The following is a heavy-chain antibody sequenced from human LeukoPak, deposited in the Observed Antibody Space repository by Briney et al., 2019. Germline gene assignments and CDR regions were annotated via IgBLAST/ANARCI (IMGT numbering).Heavy chain of an antibody. J-gene: IGHJ4*02. CDR1: GFTFSSYS. D-gene: IGHD6-19*01. CDR3: ARDRYSSGWYLIDY. Sequence: PGRSLRLSCAASGFTFSSYSMNWVRQAPGKGLEWVSYISSSSSTIYYADSVKGRFTISRDNAKNSLYLQMNSLRAEDTAVYYCARDRYSSGWYLIDYWGQGTLVTVSS. CDR2: ISSSSSTI. V-gene: IGHV3-48*01.